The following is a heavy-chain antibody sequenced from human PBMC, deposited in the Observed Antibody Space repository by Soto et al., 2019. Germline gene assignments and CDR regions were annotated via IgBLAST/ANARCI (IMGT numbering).Heavy chain of an antibody. CDR3: VGALTYEVPYYYYGMDV. D-gene: IGHD3-16*01. J-gene: IGHJ6*02. CDR2: IRQGGNEK. CDR1: GLTFSTYL. Sequence: LRLSCRASGLTFSTYLMSCVRQAPVKWLEWVANIRQGGNEKFYVDSVKGRFTISRDNAKKSLYLQMNSLRAEDTAVYYCVGALTYEVPYYYYGMDVWGQGTTVTVSS. V-gene: IGHV3-7*01.